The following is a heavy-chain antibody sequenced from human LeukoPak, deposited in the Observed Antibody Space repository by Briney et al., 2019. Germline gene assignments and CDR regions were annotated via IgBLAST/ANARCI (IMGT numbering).Heavy chain of an antibody. D-gene: IGHD3-3*01. V-gene: IGHV4-31*03. CDR3: ARGGGTIFGVVTQVDP. Sequence: PSQTLSLTCTVSGGSISSGAYYWTWIRQHPGKGLEWIGYIYYSGSTYYNPSLKRRVTISVDTSKNQFSLKLSSVTAADTAVYYCARGGGTIFGVVTQVDPWGQGTLVTVSS. CDR1: GGSISSGAYY. CDR2: IYYSGST. J-gene: IGHJ5*02.